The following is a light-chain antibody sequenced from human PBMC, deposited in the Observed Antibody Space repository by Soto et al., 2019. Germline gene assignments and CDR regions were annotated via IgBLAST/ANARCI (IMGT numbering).Light chain of an antibody. CDR2: GAS. Sequence: DIQMTQSPSSLSSSVGDRVTITCRASQNIGTFLNWYQQKPGKAPKLLIYGASNLESGVPSTFSGSGSGTDFTLTISSLQPDDFATYHCPQCFSPPLLTVGGGTKVEIK. J-gene: IGKJ4*01. CDR3: PQCFSPPLLT. CDR1: QNIGTF. V-gene: IGKV1-39*01.